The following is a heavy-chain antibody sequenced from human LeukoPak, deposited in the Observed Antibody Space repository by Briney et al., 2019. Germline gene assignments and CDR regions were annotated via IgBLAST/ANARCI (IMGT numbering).Heavy chain of an antibody. Sequence: SGGSLRLSCAASGFTVSSNYMSWVRQAPGKGLEWVSVIYSGGSTYYADSVKGRFTISRDNSKNTLYLQMNSLRAEDTAVYYCARESTIGVFDIWGRGTMVTVSS. CDR1: GFTVSSNY. J-gene: IGHJ3*02. V-gene: IGHV3-66*01. CDR3: ARESTIGVFDI. CDR2: IYSGGST. D-gene: IGHD2-8*01.